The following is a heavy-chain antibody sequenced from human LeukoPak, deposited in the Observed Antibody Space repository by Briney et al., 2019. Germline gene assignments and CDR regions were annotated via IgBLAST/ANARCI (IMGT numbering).Heavy chain of an antibody. V-gene: IGHV4-61*02. Sequence: SQTLSLTCTVSGGSICSGSYYWSWIRQPAGKGLEWIGRIYTSGSTNYNPSLKSRVTISVDTSKNQFSLKLSSVTAADTAVYYCAREGYDFWSGYYDYWGQGTLVTVSS. CDR2: IYTSGST. CDR3: AREGYDFWSGYYDY. D-gene: IGHD3-3*01. J-gene: IGHJ4*02. CDR1: GGSICSGSYY.